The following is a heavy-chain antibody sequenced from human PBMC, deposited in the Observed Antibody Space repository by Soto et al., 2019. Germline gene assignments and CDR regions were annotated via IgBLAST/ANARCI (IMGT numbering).Heavy chain of an antibody. J-gene: IGHJ4*02. CDR3: GTLPPRIEVTLLPIPT. CDR2: INHRGST. D-gene: IGHD2-2*02. V-gene: IGHV4-34*01. CDR1: GGSFSGYY. Sequence: PSETLSLTCAVYGGSFSGYYWSWIRQPPGKGLEWIGEINHRGSTNYNPSIKSRVTISVDTSKNQFSLKLSSVTAADTAVYYCGTLPPRIEVTLLPIPTWGQGTLVTVSS.